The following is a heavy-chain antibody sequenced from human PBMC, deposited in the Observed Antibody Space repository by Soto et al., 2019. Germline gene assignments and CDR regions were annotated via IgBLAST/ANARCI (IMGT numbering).Heavy chain of an antibody. V-gene: IGHV5-51*01. CDR1: GGSCISHG. CDR2: IYPGDSDT. J-gene: IGHJ5*02. CDR3: ARKTTLRYFRFDP. Sequence: GQSLRVWWRVAGGSCISHGGGCVIQMPGKGLEWMGIIYPGDSDTRYSPSFQGQVTISADKSISTAYLQWSSLKASDTAMYYCARKTTLRYFRFDPRGQRTLLTVSS. D-gene: IGHD3-9*01.